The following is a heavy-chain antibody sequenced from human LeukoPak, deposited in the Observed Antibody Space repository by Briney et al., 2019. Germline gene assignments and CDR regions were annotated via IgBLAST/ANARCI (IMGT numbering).Heavy chain of an antibody. CDR2: IYYSGST. CDR1: GGXISSGGYY. V-gene: IGHV4-31*03. D-gene: IGHD3-10*01. J-gene: IGHJ4*02. Sequence: SETLSLTCTVSGGXISSGGYYWSWIRQHPGKGLEWIGYIYYSGSTYYNPSLKSRVTISVDTSKNQFSLKLSSVTAADTAVYYCARAKWFGELLVGYFDYWGQGTLVTVSS. CDR3: ARAKWFGELLVGYFDY.